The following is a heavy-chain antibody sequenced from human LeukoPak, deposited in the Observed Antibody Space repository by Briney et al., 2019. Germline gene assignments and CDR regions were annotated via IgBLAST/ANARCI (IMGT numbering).Heavy chain of an antibody. CDR1: GFSFSNHG. V-gene: IGHV3-33*01. J-gene: IGHJ6*02. CDR2: IWYDGSNK. CDR3: ARGFPYDDPTEGYYYLMDV. D-gene: IGHD4-17*01. Sequence: PGGSLRLSCAASGFSFSNHGMHWVRQAPGKGLEWVAVIWYDGSNKYYADSVKGRFAISRDNSKNMFFVHINSLRPEDTAVYYCARGFPYDDPTEGYYYLMDVWGQGTTVTVSS.